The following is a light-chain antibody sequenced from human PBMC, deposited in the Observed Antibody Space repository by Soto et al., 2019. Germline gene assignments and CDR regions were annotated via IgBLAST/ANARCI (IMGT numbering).Light chain of an antibody. CDR1: QDIAIY. J-gene: IGKJ4*01. V-gene: IGKV1-9*01. CDR2: AAS. CDR3: QKLRMYPST. Sequence: IQLTQSPSSLSASVGDRVTITCRASQDIAIYLAWYQQKPGEAPKLLIYAASTLYGGVPSRFSGSGSGTDFALPITSLQAEDFATYYCQKLRMYPSTFGGGTKVEIK.